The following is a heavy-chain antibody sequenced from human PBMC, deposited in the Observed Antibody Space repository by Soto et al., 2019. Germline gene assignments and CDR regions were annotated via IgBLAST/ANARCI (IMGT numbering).Heavy chain of an antibody. V-gene: IGHV3-30*04. Sequence: QVQLVQSGGGVVQPGRSLRLSCAASGFTFSNYALHWVRQAPGKGLEWVALISYDGKKTYYADSVKGRFTISRDNNNNPLSLQMSGLRAEDTAVYLCARDIVYAPPLFDFWGQGTLVTVSS. CDR2: ISYDGKKT. J-gene: IGHJ4*02. CDR3: ARDIVYAPPLFDF. D-gene: IGHD2-2*01. CDR1: GFTFSNYA.